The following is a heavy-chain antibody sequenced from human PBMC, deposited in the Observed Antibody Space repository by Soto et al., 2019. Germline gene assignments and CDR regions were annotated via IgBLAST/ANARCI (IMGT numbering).Heavy chain of an antibody. J-gene: IGHJ4*02. V-gene: IGHV2-5*02. D-gene: IGHD6-19*01. CDR1: GCSLSTSGLG. CDR3: ATGSSGWSWYYFDY. Sequence: QITLKESGPTLVKPTQTLTLTCTFSGCSLSTSGLGVCWIRQPPGKALEWLALIYWDDDKRYSPSLKSRLTITKDTAKYQVVRTMTNMDPVDTATYYCATGSSGWSWYYFDYWGQGTLITVSS. CDR2: IYWDDDK.